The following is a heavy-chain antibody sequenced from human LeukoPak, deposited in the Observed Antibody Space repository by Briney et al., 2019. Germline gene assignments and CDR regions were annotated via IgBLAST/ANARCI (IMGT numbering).Heavy chain of an antibody. J-gene: IGHJ4*02. CDR3: ARGGGVTVAGNLGY. CDR2: TYYRSKRYN. Sequence: SQTLSLTCAIPGDSVSSNSAAWHWIRQSPSRGLEWLGRTYYRSKRYNDYAVSVKSRITINPDTSKNQFSLQLNSVTPEDTAIYYCARGGGVTVAGNLGYWGQGTLVTVSS. CDR1: GDSVSSNSAA. V-gene: IGHV6-1*01. D-gene: IGHD6-19*01.